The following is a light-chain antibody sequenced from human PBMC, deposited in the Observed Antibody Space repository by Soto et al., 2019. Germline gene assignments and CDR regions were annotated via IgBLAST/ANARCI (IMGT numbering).Light chain of an antibody. CDR2: KAS. CDR1: QNIINW. V-gene: IGKV1-5*03. CDR3: LEYSASSRT. J-gene: IGKJ1*01. Sequence: DIQMTQSPSTLSASVGDRVTITCRASQNIINWLAWHQQKPGKAPKLLIYKASTLASGVPSRFSGGASGSEFTLTISSLQPDDFATYYCLEYSASSRTFGQGTRVE.